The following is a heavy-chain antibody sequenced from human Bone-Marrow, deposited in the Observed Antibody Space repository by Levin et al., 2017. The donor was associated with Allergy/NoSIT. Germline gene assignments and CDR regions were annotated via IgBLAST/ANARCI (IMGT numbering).Heavy chain of an antibody. Sequence: SETLSLTCTVSGGSVSSGSYYWSWIRQPPGKGLEWIGYIYYSGSTNYNPSLKSRVTISVDTSKNQFSLKLSSVTAADTAVYYCASYSSSSYYYDYGMDVWGQGTTVTVSS. J-gene: IGHJ6*02. D-gene: IGHD6-6*01. V-gene: IGHV4-61*01. CDR3: ASYSSSSYYYDYGMDV. CDR1: GGSVSSGSYY. CDR2: IYYSGST.